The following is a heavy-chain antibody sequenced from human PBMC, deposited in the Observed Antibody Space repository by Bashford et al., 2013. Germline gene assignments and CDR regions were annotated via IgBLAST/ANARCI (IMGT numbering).Heavy chain of an antibody. Sequence: VASVKVSCKASGYTFTSYGISWVRQAPGQGLEWMGWISAYNGNTNYAQKLQGRVTMTTDTSTSTAYMELRSLRSDDTAVYYCARVRIQLWTLTSEAIDYWGQGTLVTVSS. CDR2: ISAYNGNT. J-gene: IGHJ4*02. CDR1: GYTFTSYG. V-gene: IGHV1-18*01. D-gene: IGHD5-18*01. CDR3: ARVRIQLWTLTSEAIDY.